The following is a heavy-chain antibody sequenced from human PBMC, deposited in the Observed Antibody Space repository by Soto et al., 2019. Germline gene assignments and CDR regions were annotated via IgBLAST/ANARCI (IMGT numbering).Heavy chain of an antibody. J-gene: IGHJ4*02. Sequence: EVQLLESGGGLVQPGGSLRLSCAASGFTFSSYAMSWVRQAPGKGLEWVSAVSGSAYSTYYADSVKGRFTISRDNSKNTLYLQMNSLRGEDAAVFYCAKGAYNSGWLEGYWGQGTLVTVSS. CDR2: VSGSAYST. D-gene: IGHD6-19*01. V-gene: IGHV3-23*01. CDR3: AKGAYNSGWLEGY. CDR1: GFTFSSYA.